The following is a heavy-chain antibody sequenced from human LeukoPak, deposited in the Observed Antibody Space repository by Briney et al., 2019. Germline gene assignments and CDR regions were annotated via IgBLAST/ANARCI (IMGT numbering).Heavy chain of an antibody. Sequence: GGSLRLSCVASGFTLRTYAMSWVRQAPGKGLEWVSAISGSAGFTYYADAVRGRSTVSRDISTNTVFLQMDSLRAGDTAVYYCAEEYSGYDFDCWGQGTLVTVSS. CDR1: GFTLRTYA. D-gene: IGHD5-12*01. CDR2: ISGSAGFT. V-gene: IGHV3-23*01. CDR3: AEEYSGYDFDC. J-gene: IGHJ4*01.